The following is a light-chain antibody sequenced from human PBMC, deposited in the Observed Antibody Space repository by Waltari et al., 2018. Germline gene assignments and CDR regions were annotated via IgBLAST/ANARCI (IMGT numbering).Light chain of an antibody. CDR3: CSYAGTSWV. Sequence: QSALTQPRSVSGSPGQSVTISCTGTSSDVGGYNYVSWYQQHPGQAPKLMIYDVTGRPSGVPDRFSGSKSGNTASLTISGLQADDEGDYHCCSYAGTSWVFGGGTKLTVL. V-gene: IGLV2-11*01. J-gene: IGLJ3*02. CDR1: SSDVGGYNY. CDR2: DVT.